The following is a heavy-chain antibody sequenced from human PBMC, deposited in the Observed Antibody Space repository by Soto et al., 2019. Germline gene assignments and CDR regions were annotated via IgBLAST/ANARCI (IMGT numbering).Heavy chain of an antibody. CDR2: INPDTGAT. J-gene: IGHJ4*01. CDR1: GYTFTDYY. V-gene: IGHV1-2*02. CDR3: ARGDSGTGGWPFPSFEY. Sequence: HEHLVQSGAEVRRPGASLKVSCRASGYTFTDYYIHLVRQAPGQGLEWMGWINPDTGATNYAQNFLVKVTLTSDTSINTASLDLTSLTSDDTAVYYWARGDSGTGGWPFPSFEYWGQGTQVIVSS. D-gene: IGHD2-8*02.